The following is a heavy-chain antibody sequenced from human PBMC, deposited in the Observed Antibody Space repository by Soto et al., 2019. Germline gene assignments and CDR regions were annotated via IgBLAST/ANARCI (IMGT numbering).Heavy chain of an antibody. J-gene: IGHJ4*02. CDR3: ARGSSGYYRDY. D-gene: IGHD3-22*01. Sequence: ASETLSLTCTVSGGSVSSGSYYWSWIRQPPGKGPEWIGYIYYSGSTNYNPPLKSRVTISVDTSKNQFSLKLSSVTAADTAVYYCARGSSGYYRDYWGQGTLVTVSS. V-gene: IGHV4-61*01. CDR1: GGSVSSGSYY. CDR2: IYYSGST.